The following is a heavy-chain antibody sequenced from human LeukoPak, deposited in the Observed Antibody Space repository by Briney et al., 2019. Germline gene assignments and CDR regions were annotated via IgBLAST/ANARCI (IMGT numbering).Heavy chain of an antibody. Sequence: SVKVSCKASGGTFSSYAISWVRQAPGQGLEWMGRIIPIFGTANYAQKFQGRVTLTTDESTSTAYMELSSLRAEDTAVYYCARDRGSSTSCHLWDYFDYWGQGTLVTVSS. CDR1: GGTFSSYA. D-gene: IGHD2-2*01. V-gene: IGHV1-69*05. CDR2: IIPIFGTA. CDR3: ARDRGSSTSCHLWDYFDY. J-gene: IGHJ4*02.